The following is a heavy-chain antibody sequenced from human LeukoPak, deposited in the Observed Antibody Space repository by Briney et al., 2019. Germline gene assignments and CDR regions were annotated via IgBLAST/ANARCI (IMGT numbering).Heavy chain of an antibody. CDR2: IYSGGST. V-gene: IGHV3-53*01. D-gene: IGHD5-18*01. J-gene: IGHJ4*02. Sequence: GMSLRLSCAASGFDVSSNYMSWVRQAPGKGLEWVSIIYSGGSTYYADSVKGRFSISRDNSKNTLYLQMNGLRAEDTAVYYCASGLRGVWIQLSGPDYWGQGTLVTFSS. CDR3: ASGLRGVWIQLSGPDY. CDR1: GFDVSSNY.